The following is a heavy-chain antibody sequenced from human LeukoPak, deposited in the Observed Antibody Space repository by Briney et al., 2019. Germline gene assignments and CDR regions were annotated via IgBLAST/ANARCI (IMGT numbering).Heavy chain of an antibody. Sequence: SETLSLTCTVSGGSISRGSYYWSWIRQPAGKGLEWIGRIYTSGSTNYNPSLKSRVTISVDTSKNQFSLKLSSVTAADTAVYYCASLDYGYYSRDYWGQGTLVTVSS. D-gene: IGHD4-17*01. CDR1: GGSISRGSYY. V-gene: IGHV4-61*02. J-gene: IGHJ4*02. CDR3: ASLDYGYYSRDY. CDR2: IYTSGST.